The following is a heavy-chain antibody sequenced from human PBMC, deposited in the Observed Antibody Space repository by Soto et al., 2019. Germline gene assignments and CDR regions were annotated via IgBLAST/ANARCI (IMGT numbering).Heavy chain of an antibody. D-gene: IGHD2-8*02. V-gene: IGHV3-7*03. Sequence: EVQMLQSGGGMVQPGGSLRLSCVESGLTFGHYWMSWVRQAPGKGLEWEANIKIDGSEKYYVDSVKGRFAISRDNAKNSVFLQLNSLRTEDTAVYYCARELELVDGFDHCGQGSLVIVSP. CDR3: ARELELVDGFDH. J-gene: IGHJ4*02. CDR2: IKIDGSEK. CDR1: GLTFGHYW.